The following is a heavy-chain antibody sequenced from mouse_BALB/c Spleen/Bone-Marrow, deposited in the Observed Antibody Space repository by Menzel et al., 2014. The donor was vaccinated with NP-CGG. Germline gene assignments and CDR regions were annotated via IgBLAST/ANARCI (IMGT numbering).Heavy chain of an antibody. CDR1: GFDFSRYW. CDR3: AKSYYYGYGAY. Sequence: VQLMESGGGLVQPGGSLKLSCAASGFDFSRYWMTWVRQAPGKGLEWIGEINPDSSTINYTPSLKDKFITSRDNAKNTLYLQMSKVRSEDTALYYGAKSYYYGYGAYWGQGTLVTVSA. J-gene: IGHJ3*01. D-gene: IGHD1-2*01. V-gene: IGHV4-1*02. CDR2: INPDSSTI.